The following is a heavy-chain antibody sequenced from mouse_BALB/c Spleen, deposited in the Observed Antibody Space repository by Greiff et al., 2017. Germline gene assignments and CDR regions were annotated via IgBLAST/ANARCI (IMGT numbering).Heavy chain of an antibody. Sequence: EVQLQQSGPGLVKPSQSLSLTCTVTGYSITSDYAWNWIRQFPGNKLEWMGYISYSGSTSYNPSLKSRISITRDTSKNQFFLQLNSVTTEDTATYYCARKYGNYDAMDYWGQGTSVTVSS. CDR1: GYSITSDYA. J-gene: IGHJ4*01. V-gene: IGHV3-2*02. CDR3: ARKYGNYDAMDY. D-gene: IGHD2-10*02. CDR2: ISYSGST.